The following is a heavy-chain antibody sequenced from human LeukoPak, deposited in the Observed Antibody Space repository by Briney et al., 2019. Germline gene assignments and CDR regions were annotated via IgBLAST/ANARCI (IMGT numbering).Heavy chain of an antibody. Sequence: PGGSLRLSCTASRFIFSSYEMNWVRQAPGKGLEWVSSISSSSSYIYYADSVKGRFTISRDNAKNSLYLQMNSLRAEDTAVYYCARVRREVATIGFDYWGQGTLVTVSS. J-gene: IGHJ4*02. CDR2: ISSSSSYI. D-gene: IGHD5-12*01. CDR1: RFIFSSYE. CDR3: ARVRREVATIGFDY. V-gene: IGHV3-21*01.